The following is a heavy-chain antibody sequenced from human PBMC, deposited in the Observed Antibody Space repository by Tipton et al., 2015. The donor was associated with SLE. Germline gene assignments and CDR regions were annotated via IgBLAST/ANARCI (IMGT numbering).Heavy chain of an antibody. CDR3: ARNLRQLVPNSQNY. CDR2: IYYSGST. D-gene: IGHD6-6*01. CDR1: GGSISSSSYY. V-gene: IGHV4-39*07. J-gene: IGHJ4*02. Sequence: TLSLTCTVSGGSISSSSYYWGWIRQPPGKGLEWIGSIYYSGSTYYKPSLKSRATISVDTSKNQFSLKLSSVTAADTAVYYCARNLRQLVPNSQNYWGQGTLVTVSS.